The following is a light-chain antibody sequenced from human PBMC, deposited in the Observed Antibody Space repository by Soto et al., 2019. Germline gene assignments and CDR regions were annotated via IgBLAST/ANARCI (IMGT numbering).Light chain of an antibody. CDR2: YAS. CDR1: QSVSSY. CDR3: QQRSNWQGYT. J-gene: IGKJ2*01. V-gene: IGKV3-11*01. Sequence: EIVLTQSPATLSLSPGERATLSCRASQSVSSYLAWYQQKPGQAPRLLIYYASNRATGIPARFSGSGSGTDFTLTISSLEPEDVAVYYCQQRSNWQGYTFGQGTKLEIK.